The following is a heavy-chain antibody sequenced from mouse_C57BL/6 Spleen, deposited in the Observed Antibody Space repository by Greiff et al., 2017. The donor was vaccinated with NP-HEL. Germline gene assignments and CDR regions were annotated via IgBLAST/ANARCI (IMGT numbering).Heavy chain of an antibody. CDR2: IYPGDGDT. D-gene: IGHD1-1*01. V-gene: IGHV1-82*01. CDR1: GYAFSSSW. Sequence: QVQLQQSGPELVKPGASVKISCKASGYAFSSSWMNWVKQRPGKGLEWIGRIYPGDGDTNYNGKFKGKATLTADKTSSTAYMQLSSLTSEDSAVYYCARKGDYLAWFAYWGQGTLVTVSA. J-gene: IGHJ3*01. CDR3: ARKGDYLAWFAY.